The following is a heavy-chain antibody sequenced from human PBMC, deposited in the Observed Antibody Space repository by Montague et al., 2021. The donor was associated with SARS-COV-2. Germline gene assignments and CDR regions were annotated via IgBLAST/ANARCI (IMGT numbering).Heavy chain of an antibody. V-gene: IGHV4-39*02. Sequence: SETLSLTCSVSAGSIISSGYYWGWIRQPPGKELEWIGNIYYSGTTYYNPSLQSRVTISVDTSKNHLSLRLSSVTAADTAVYFCARGIIRGVTATFDYWGQGSQVTGSS. D-gene: IGHD3-10*01. J-gene: IGHJ4*02. CDR2: IYYSGTT. CDR1: AGSIISSGYY. CDR3: ARGIIRGVTATFDY.